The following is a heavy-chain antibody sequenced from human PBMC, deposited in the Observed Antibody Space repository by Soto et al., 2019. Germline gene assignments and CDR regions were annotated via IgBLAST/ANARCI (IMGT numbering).Heavy chain of an antibody. D-gene: IGHD3-22*01. CDR1: GYTFITYG. J-gene: IGHJ4*02. V-gene: IGHV1-18*01. CDR3: ARGGIVVSTPLDY. CDR2: TSPYSGYT. Sequence: QVQLVQSGAEVKRPGASVKVSCKASGYTFITYGISWVRQAPGQGLEWMGWTSPYSGYTNYAQRLQGRVTMTTDTSTRTAYMELRSLRSDDTAIYYGARGGIVVSTPLDYWGQGTLVTVSS.